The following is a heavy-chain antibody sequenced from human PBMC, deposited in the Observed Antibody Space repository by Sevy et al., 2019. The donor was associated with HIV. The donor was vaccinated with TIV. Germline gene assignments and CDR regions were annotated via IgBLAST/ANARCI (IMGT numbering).Heavy chain of an antibody. D-gene: IGHD3-10*01. CDR2: IIPIFGTA. CDR3: ARGTEWFGESTLDAFHI. J-gene: IGHJ3*02. CDR1: GGTFSSYA. Sequence: ASVKVSCKASGGTFSSYAISWVRQAPGQGLEWMGGIIPIFGTANYAQKFQGRVTITADESTSTAYMELSSLRSEDTAVYYCARGTEWFGESTLDAFHIWGQGTMVTVSS. V-gene: IGHV1-69*13.